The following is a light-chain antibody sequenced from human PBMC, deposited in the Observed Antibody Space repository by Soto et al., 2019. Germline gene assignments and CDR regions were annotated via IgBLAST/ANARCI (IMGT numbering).Light chain of an antibody. V-gene: IGKV3-15*01. J-gene: IGKJ1*01. Sequence: EVVMTQSPATLSVSPGERATLSCRASQSVSSNLAWYQQKPGQAPRLLIYGASTRATGIPARFSGSGSGTEFTLTISSLQSEDFAVYYCQQYSDWWKFGQGTKVEIK. CDR3: QQYSDWWK. CDR1: QSVSSN. CDR2: GAS.